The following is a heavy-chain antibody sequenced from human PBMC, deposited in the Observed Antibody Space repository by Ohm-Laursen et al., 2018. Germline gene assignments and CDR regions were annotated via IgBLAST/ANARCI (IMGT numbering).Heavy chain of an antibody. J-gene: IGHJ5*02. CDR3: ARALADYDFWSGYWAWFDP. CDR1: GYTFTSYG. D-gene: IGHD3-3*01. Sequence: GASVKVSCKASGYTFTSYGISWVRQAPGQGLEWMGWISAYNGNTNYAQKLQGRVTMTTDTSTSTAYMELRSLRSDDTAVYYCARALADYDFWSGYWAWFDPWGQGTLVTVSS. CDR2: ISAYNGNT. V-gene: IGHV1-18*01.